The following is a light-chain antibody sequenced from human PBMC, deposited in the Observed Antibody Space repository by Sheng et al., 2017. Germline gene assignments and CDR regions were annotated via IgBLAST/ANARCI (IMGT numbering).Light chain of an antibody. V-gene: IGLV3-1*01. Sequence: SYELTQSPSVSVSPGQTATITCSGDKFGVCFLVSAEARPVPVLVIYQDTKRPSGIPERFSGSNSENTATLTNQRDQPMDEADYYCQAWDSSAVVFGGGTKLTVL. CDR3: QAWDSSAVV. CDR1: KFGV. CDR2: QDT. J-gene: IGLJ3*02.